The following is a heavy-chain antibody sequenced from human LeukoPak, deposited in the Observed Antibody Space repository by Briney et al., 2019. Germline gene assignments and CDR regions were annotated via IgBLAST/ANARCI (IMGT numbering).Heavy chain of an antibody. Sequence: KPSETLSLTCTVSGGSISSYYWSWIRQPPGKGLEWIGYIYYSGSTNYNPSLKSRVTISVDTSKNQFSLKLSSATAADTAVYYCARDKVVPAAIYYYYYMDVWGKGTTVTVSS. CDR1: GGSISSYY. J-gene: IGHJ6*03. CDR2: IYYSGST. CDR3: ARDKVVPAAIYYYYYMDV. D-gene: IGHD2-2*01. V-gene: IGHV4-59*01.